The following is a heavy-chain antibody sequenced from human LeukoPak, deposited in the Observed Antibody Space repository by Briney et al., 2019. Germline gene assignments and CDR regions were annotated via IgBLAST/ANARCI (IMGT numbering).Heavy chain of an antibody. J-gene: IGHJ5*02. V-gene: IGHV1-46*01. Sequence: GASVKVSCKASGYTFTSYYMHWVQQAPGQGLEWMGIINPSGGSTSYAQKFQGRVTMTRDTSTSTVYMELSSLRSEDTAVYYCARAPAAQNWFDPWGQGTLVTVSS. CDR2: INPSGGST. D-gene: IGHD2-2*01. CDR3: ARAPAAQNWFDP. CDR1: GYTFTSYY.